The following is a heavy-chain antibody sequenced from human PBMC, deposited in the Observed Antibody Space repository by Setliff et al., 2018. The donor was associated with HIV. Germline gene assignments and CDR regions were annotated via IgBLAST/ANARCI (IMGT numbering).Heavy chain of an antibody. CDR3: AKGAYLYYDSSAYYQGNFDY. CDR1: GYTFTSYS. J-gene: IGHJ4*02. V-gene: IGHV7-4-1*02. CDR2: INTNTGNP. D-gene: IGHD3-22*01. Sequence: ASVKVSCKASGYTFTSYSINWVRQAPGQGLEWMGWINTNTGNPTYAQDFTGRFVFSLDTSVSTAYLQISILKAEDTAVYYCAKGAYLYYDSSAYYQGNFDYWAQGTLVTVSS.